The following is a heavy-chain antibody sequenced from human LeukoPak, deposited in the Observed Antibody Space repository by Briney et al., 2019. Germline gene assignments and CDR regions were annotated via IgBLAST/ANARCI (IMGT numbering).Heavy chain of an antibody. CDR2: INFGGAT. Sequence: SETLSLTCTVSGGSIYNSIYYWGWIRRPPGKGLEWIGSINFGGATYYNPSLKSRAVISVDTSRNQFSLRLSSVTAADTAVYHCARPLHNSWDWLDPWGQGTLVTVSS. J-gene: IGHJ5*02. CDR3: ARPLHNSWDWLDP. D-gene: IGHD6-13*01. CDR1: GGSIYNSIYY. V-gene: IGHV4-39*01.